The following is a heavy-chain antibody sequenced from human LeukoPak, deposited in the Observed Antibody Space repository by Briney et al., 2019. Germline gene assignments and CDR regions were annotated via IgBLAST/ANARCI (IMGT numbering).Heavy chain of an antibody. CDR1: GYTFTSYG. CDR2: ISAYNGNT. CDR3: ARDQYDPWGYSGYDQWRSSSGDAFDI. J-gene: IGHJ3*02. Sequence: ASVKVSCKASGYTFTSYGISWVRQAPGQGLEWMGWISAYNGNTNYAQKLQGRVTMTTDTSTSTAYMELRSLRSDDTAVYYCARDQYDPWGYSGYDQWRSSSGDAFDIWGQGTMVTVSS. D-gene: IGHD5-12*01. V-gene: IGHV1-18*01.